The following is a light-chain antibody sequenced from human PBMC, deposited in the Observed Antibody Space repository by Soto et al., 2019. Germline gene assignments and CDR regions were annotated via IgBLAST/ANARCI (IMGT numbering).Light chain of an antibody. CDR3: EQSNSFPLT. CDR1: QAIGSW. Sequence: DIQMTQSPSFVSASVGDRVTITCRASQAIGSWLAWYQQKPGTAPNLLIYSASILQSGVPSRFRGSASVKDFTLTISSLQPEDFATYYCEQSNSFPLTFGGGTNVEIK. J-gene: IGKJ4*01. CDR2: SAS. V-gene: IGKV1-12*01.